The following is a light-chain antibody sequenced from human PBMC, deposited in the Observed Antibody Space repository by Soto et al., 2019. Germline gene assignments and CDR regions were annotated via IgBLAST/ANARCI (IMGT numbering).Light chain of an antibody. CDR2: KAS. V-gene: IGKV1-5*03. J-gene: IGKJ1*01. CDR1: QSISRR. Sequence: DIQMSQSPYALSASVGDRVIITCRASQSISRRLAWYQQKPGKAPEIMIYKASTLKSGVPSGVSGSGSGAEFTLTIRSLQPDDFATYYCQHYNSYSEAFGQGTKVDI. CDR3: QHYNSYSEA.